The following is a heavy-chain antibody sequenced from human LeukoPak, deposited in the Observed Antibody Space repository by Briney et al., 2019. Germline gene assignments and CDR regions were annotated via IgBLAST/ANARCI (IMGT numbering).Heavy chain of an antibody. CDR1: GFTFSSYS. CDR2: ISSSSSYI. CDR3: ARAAEAAGN. D-gene: IGHD6-13*01. J-gene: IGHJ4*02. V-gene: IGHV3-21*01. Sequence: PGGSLRLSCAASGFTFSSYSMIWVRQAPGKGLEWVSSISSSSSYIYYEDSVKGRFTITRDNAKNSLYLQMNSLRAEDTAVYYCARAAEAAGNWGRGTLVTVSS.